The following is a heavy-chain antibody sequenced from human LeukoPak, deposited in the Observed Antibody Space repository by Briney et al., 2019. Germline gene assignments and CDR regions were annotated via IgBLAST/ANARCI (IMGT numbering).Heavy chain of an antibody. D-gene: IGHD1-26*01. Sequence: GRSLRLSCAASGFTFSSYGMHWVRQAPGKGPEWVAVIWYDGSNKYYADSVKGRFTISRDNSKNTLYLQMNSLRAEDTAVYYCARDASGSYDLDYWGQGTLVTVSS. V-gene: IGHV3-33*01. J-gene: IGHJ4*02. CDR1: GFTFSSYG. CDR2: IWYDGSNK. CDR3: ARDASGSYDLDY.